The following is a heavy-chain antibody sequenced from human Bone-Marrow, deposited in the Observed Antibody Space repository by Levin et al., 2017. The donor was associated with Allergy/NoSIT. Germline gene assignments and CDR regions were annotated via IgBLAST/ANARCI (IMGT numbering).Heavy chain of an antibody. J-gene: IGHJ3*01. CDR2: VFHSGDT. CDR3: ASIDAFDV. CDR1: GVSISETNW. Sequence: SETLSLTCTVSGVSISETNWWSWVRQSPGKGLEWIGEVFHSGDTNYNPSLKDRVTLWIDESKNQFSLRLHSMTAADTAIYYCASIDAFDVWGQGIMVAVSS. D-gene: IGHD2/OR15-2a*01. V-gene: IGHV4/OR15-8*02.